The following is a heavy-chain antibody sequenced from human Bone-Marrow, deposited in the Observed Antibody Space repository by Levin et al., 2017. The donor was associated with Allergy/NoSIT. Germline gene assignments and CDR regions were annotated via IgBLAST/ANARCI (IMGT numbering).Heavy chain of an antibody. CDR3: AKDRSGSRSKGDLDY. V-gene: IGHV3-23*01. Sequence: GGSLRLSCAASGFTFTNYAVTWVRQAPGKGLDWVSTISGSGSGTYYADSVRGRFTISRDNSKNTVYLQMTSLRVEDTALYYCAKDRSGSRSKGDLDYGGQGTLVTVSS. CDR2: ISGSGSGT. D-gene: IGHD3-3*01. J-gene: IGHJ4*02. CDR1: GFTFTNYA.